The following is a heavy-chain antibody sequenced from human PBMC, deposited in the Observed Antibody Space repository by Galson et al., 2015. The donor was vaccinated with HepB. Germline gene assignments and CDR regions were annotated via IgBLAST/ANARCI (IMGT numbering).Heavy chain of an antibody. CDR1: GFTFSDYW. Sequence: SLRLSCATSGFTFSDYWMDWVRQAPGKGLGWVGRIRNKAKSYSTEYAASVAGRFVVSRDDSRSSLYLQMNRLKSDDTAIYYCVLDSAGGPEYWGQGTLVTVSS. CDR2: IRNKAKSYST. CDR3: VLDSAGGPEY. V-gene: IGHV3-72*01. D-gene: IGHD3-10*01. J-gene: IGHJ4*02.